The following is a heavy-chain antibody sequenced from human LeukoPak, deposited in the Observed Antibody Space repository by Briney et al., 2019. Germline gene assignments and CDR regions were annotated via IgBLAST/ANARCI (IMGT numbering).Heavy chain of an antibody. CDR2: IYHSGST. D-gene: IGHD3-10*01. CDR1: GYSISSGYY. CDR3: ARDYRKSSTGSPGP. V-gene: IGHV4-38-2*02. J-gene: IGHJ5*02. Sequence: PSETLSLTCTVSGYSISSGYYWGWIRQPPGKGLEWIGSIYHSGSTYYNPSLKSRVTISVDTSKNQFSLKLSSVTAADTAVYYCARDYRKSSTGSPGPWGQGTLVTVSS.